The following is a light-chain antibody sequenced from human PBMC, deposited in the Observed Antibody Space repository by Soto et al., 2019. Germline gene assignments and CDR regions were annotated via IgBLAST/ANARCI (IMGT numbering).Light chain of an antibody. CDR1: QSVSAW. Sequence: DIPMSQSPSTLSASVGDRVTITCRASQSVSAWLAWYQQKPGRAPSLLIYDVSTLDSGVPARFSGAGSDTEVTLTISSLQPDDFAAYYCQQYNSYPWTFGQGTKVEVK. CDR2: DVS. J-gene: IGKJ1*01. CDR3: QQYNSYPWT. V-gene: IGKV1-5*01.